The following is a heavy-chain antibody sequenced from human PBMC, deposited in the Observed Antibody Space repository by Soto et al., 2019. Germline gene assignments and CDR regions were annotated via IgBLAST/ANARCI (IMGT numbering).Heavy chain of an antibody. J-gene: IGHJ4*02. CDR1: GGSISSGGYY. D-gene: IGHD4-17*01. V-gene: IGHV4-31*03. CDR3: ARISSHYGDLPPNEIDY. CDR2: IYYSGST. Sequence: SETLSLTCTVSGGSISSGGYYWSWIRQHPGKGLEWIGYIYYSGSTYYNPSLKSRVTISVDTSKNQFSLKLSSVTAADTAVYYCARISSHYGDLPPNEIDYWGQGTLVTVSS.